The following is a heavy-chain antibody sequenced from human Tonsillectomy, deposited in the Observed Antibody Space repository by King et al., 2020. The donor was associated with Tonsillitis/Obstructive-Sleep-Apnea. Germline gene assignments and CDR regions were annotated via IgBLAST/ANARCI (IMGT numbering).Heavy chain of an antibody. CDR1: GFTFSSYT. CDR3: ARDHYADAIGDRIDL. J-gene: IGHJ4*02. Sequence: VQLVESGGGVVQPGRSLRLSCAASGFTFSSYTMHWIRQAPGKGLEWVSIISYDGTNKYYPDSVKGRFTISRDNSNNTLYLQMSSLRPEDTAVYYCARDHYADAIGDRIDLWGQGTLVTVSS. D-gene: IGHD4-17*01. V-gene: IGHV3-30*04. CDR2: ISYDGTNK.